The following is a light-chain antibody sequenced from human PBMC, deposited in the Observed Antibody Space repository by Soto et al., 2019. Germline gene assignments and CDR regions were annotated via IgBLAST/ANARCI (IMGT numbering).Light chain of an antibody. CDR1: QTISSW. J-gene: IGKJ5*01. V-gene: IGKV1-5*03. CDR2: KAS. Sequence: DIQMTQSPSTLSGSVGDSATITCRASQTISSWLAWYKQKPGKAPKLLSYKASTLKSGVPSRFSGSGSGTDFTLTISSLKPEDFETYYCQQSYSTSITFGQGTRLEI. CDR3: QQSYSTSIT.